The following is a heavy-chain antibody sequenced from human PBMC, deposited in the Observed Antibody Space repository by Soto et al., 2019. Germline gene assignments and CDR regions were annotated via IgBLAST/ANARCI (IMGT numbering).Heavy chain of an antibody. J-gene: IGHJ4*02. CDR2: ISYAGDYQ. CDR1: GSTFSSYG. CDR3: AKSRGGSSWYEGDS. D-gene: IGHD6-13*01. V-gene: IGHV3-30*18. Sequence: ESGGGVVQPGRSLRLSCAASGSTFSSYGMHWVRQAPGKGLEWVAVISYAGDYQYYADSVKGRFTISRDNSKNTLYLQMNTLRPEDTAVYFCAKSRGGSSWYEGDSWGQGALVTVSS.